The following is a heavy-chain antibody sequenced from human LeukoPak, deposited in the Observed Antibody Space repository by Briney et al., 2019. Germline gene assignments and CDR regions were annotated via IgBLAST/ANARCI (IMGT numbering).Heavy chain of an antibody. CDR1: GGSFSGYY. D-gene: IGHD5-18*01. V-gene: IGHV4-34*01. CDR3: ARGPGVYSYVPPFFDY. Sequence: SETLSLTCAVYGGSFSGYYWSWIRQPPGKGLEWIGDINHSGSTDYNPSLKSRVTISVDTSKNQFSLKLSSVTAADTAVYYCARGPGVYSYVPPFFDYWGQGTLVTVSS. J-gene: IGHJ4*02. CDR2: INHSGST.